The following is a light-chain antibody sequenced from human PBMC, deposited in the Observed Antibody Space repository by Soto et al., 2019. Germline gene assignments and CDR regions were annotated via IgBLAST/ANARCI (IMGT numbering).Light chain of an antibody. J-gene: IGLJ2*01. CDR2: EVS. CDR1: SSDVGGYNY. CDR3: SSYTSSSMGYVV. V-gene: IGLV2-14*01. Sequence: QSALTQPASVSGSPGQSITISCTGTSSDVGGYNYVSWYQQHPGKAPKLMIYEVSNRPSGVSNRFSGSKSGNTASLTISGLQAEDEADYYCSSYTSSSMGYVVFGGGTKLTVL.